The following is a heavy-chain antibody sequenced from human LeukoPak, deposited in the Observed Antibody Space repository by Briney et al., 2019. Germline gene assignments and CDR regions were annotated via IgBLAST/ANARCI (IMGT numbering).Heavy chain of an antibody. V-gene: IGHV3-30*02. CDR1: GFTFSSYG. CDR2: IRYDGSNK. J-gene: IGHJ4*02. Sequence: GGSLRLSCAASGFTFSSYGMHWVRQAPGKGLEWVAFIRYDGSNKYYADSVKGRFTISRDNSKNTLYLQMNSLRAEDTAVYYCAKYQYNWNYPDYWGQETLVTVSS. CDR3: AKYQYNWNYPDY. D-gene: IGHD1-20*01.